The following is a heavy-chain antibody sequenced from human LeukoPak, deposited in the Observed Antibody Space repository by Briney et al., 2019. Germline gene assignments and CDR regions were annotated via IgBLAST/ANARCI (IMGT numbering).Heavy chain of an antibody. CDR3: AGQTYDYVWGSYLYYFDY. CDR2: INHSGST. CDR1: GGSFSGYY. J-gene: IGHJ4*02. V-gene: IGHV4-34*01. Sequence: KPSETLSLTCAVYGGSFSGYYWSWIRQPPGKGLEWIEEINHSGSTNYNPSLKSRVTISVDTSKNQFSLKLSSVTAADTAAYYCAGQTYDYVWGSYLYYFDYWGQGTLVTVSS. D-gene: IGHD3-16*01.